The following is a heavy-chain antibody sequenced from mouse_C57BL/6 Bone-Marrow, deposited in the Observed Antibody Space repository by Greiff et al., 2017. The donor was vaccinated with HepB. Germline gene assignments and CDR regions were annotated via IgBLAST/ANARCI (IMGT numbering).Heavy chain of an antibody. Sequence: DVHLVESGGGLVQPGGSLKLSCAASGFTFSDYGMAWVRQAPRKGPEWVAFISNLAYSIYYADTVTGRFTISRENAKNTLYLEMSSLRSEDTAMYYCARHDTWYFDVWGTGTTVTVSS. V-gene: IGHV5-15*01. J-gene: IGHJ1*03. CDR1: GFTFSDYG. CDR3: ARHDTWYFDV. CDR2: ISNLAYSI.